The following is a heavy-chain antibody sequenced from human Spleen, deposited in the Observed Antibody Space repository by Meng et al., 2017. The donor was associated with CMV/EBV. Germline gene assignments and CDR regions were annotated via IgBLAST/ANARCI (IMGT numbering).Heavy chain of an antibody. CDR1: GYTFTGYY. CDR3: ARVKRYCTGGSCSSTGYYGMDV. CDR2: INPNSGGT. Sequence: ASVKVSCKATGYTFTGYYLHWVRQAPGHGLEWMGWINPNSGGTNYAQKFQGRVTMTGDTSITTAYLEVSRLRPDDMATYYCARVKRYCTGGSCSSTGYYGMDVWGQGTTVTVSS. D-gene: IGHD2-15*01. V-gene: IGHV1-2*02. J-gene: IGHJ6*02.